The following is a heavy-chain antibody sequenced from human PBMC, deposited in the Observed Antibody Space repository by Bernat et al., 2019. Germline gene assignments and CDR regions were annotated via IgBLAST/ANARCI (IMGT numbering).Heavy chain of an antibody. J-gene: IGHJ6*02. CDR2: ISSSGSTI. CDR3: ARDRGGLYYYYGMDV. V-gene: IGHV3-48*03. CDR1: GFTFSSYE. D-gene: IGHD3-10*01. Sequence: VQLVESGGGVVQPGRSLRLSCAASGFTFSSYEMNWVRQAPGKGLEWVSYISSSGSTIYYADSVKGRFTISRDNAKNSLYLQMNSLRAEDTAVYYCARDRGGLYYYYGMDVWGQGTTVTVSS.